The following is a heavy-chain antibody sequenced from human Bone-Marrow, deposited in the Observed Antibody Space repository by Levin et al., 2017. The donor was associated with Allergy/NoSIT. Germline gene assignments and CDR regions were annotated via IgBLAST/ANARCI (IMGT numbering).Heavy chain of an antibody. CDR2: VYYDGTT. CDR3: ARDRGQWRIDAFDV. Sequence: MASETLSLTCTVSGGSVTTSGSYWNWIRHRPGTGLEWIGNVYYDGTTYYNPSLDSRLGISIDTSQNHFSLNLRSVTAADTAVYYCARDRGQWRIDAFDVWGRGTLVTVSP. CDR1: GGSVTTSGSY. V-gene: IGHV4-31*03. D-gene: IGHD6-19*01. J-gene: IGHJ3*01.